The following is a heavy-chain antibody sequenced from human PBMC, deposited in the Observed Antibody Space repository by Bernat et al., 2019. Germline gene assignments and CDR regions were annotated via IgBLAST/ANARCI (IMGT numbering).Heavy chain of an antibody. V-gene: IGHV6-1*01. CDR1: GESVSTNSAA. D-gene: IGHD4-11*01. CDR2: TYYRSKWYN. CDR3: ARYSTTDGGMDV. J-gene: IGHJ6*02. Sequence: QVQLQQSGPGLVKPSQTLSLTCAISGESVSTNSAAWNWIRQSPSRGLEWLGRTYYRSKWYNDYAVSVKSRITRNPDTSKNHFSLQLNSVSPEDTAVYYCARYSTTDGGMDVWGQGTTVTVSS.